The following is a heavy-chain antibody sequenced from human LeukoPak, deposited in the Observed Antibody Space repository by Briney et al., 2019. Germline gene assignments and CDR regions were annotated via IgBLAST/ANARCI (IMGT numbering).Heavy chain of an antibody. CDR2: IYSGGST. J-gene: IGHJ4*02. V-gene: IGHV3-66*01. CDR1: GFTVSSNY. D-gene: IGHD6-19*01. Sequence: QSGGSLRLSCAASGFTVSSNYMSWVRQAPGKGLEWVSVIYSGGSTYYADSVKGRFTISRDNSKNTLYLQMNSLRAEDTAVYYCARAPSPVAGLDYWGQGTLVTVSS. CDR3: ARAPSPVAGLDY.